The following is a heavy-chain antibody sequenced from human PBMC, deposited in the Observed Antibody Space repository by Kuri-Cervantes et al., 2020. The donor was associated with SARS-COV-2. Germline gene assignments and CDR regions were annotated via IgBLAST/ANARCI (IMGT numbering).Heavy chain of an antibody. V-gene: IGHV3-15*01. Sequence: GESLKISCGASGFTFSNAWMSWVRQAPGKGLEWVGRIKSKTDGGTTDYAAPVKGRFTISRDDSKNTLYLQMNSLKTEDTAVYYCARGVGSGWKLFDYWGQGTLVTVSS. D-gene: IGHD6-19*01. CDR1: GFTFSNAW. CDR2: IKSKTDGGTT. J-gene: IGHJ4*02. CDR3: ARGVGSGWKLFDY.